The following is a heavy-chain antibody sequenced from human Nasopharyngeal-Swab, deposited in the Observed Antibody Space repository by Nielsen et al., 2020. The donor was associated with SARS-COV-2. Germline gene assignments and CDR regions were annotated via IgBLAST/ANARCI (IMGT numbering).Heavy chain of an antibody. J-gene: IGHJ5*02. CDR2: IYHSGST. Sequence: SETLSLTCAVSGSSISSGYYWGWIRQPPGKGLEWIGSIYHSGSTYYNPSLKSRVTISVDTSKNQFSLKLSSVTAADTAVYYCARIVVVPAASVRIRGWFDPWGQGTLVTVSS. D-gene: IGHD2-2*01. V-gene: IGHV4-38-2*01. CDR3: ARIVVVPAASVRIRGWFDP. CDR1: GSSISSGYY.